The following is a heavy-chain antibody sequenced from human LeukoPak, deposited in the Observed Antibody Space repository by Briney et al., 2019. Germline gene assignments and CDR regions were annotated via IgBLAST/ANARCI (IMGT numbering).Heavy chain of an antibody. D-gene: IGHD6-13*01. J-gene: IGHJ6*04. Sequence: GGSLRLSCAASGFSFSSNYMSWVRQAPGKGLEWVSVIYSGGSTYYSDSVKGRFTVSRDISKNTLYLQMNSLRAEDAAVYYCARSIAAAAHYYYYGMDVWGKGTPVTVSS. V-gene: IGHV3-53*01. CDR3: ARSIAAAAHYYYYGMDV. CDR1: GFSFSSNY. CDR2: IYSGGST.